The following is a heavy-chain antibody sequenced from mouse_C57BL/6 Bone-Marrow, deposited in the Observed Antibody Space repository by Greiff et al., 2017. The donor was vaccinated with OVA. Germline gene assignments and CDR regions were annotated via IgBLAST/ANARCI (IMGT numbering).Heavy chain of an antibody. CDR3: ARGPIYYEYDVDY. Sequence: VQLQQSGPELVKPGASVKISCKASGFTFTDYYMNWVKQSHGKSLEWIGDINPNNGGTSYNQKFKGKATLTVDKSYSTAYMELRSLTSEDSAVYYCARGPIYYEYDVDYWGQGTTLTVSS. J-gene: IGHJ2*01. CDR1: GFTFTDYY. V-gene: IGHV1-26*01. D-gene: IGHD2-4*01. CDR2: INPNNGGT.